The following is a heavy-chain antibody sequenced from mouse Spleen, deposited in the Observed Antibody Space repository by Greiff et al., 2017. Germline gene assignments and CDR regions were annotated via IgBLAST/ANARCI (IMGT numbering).Heavy chain of an antibody. Sequence: VQLKESGGGLVKLGGSLKLSCAASGFTFSSYAMSWVRQTPEKRLEWVATISSGGGNTYYPDSVKGRFTISRDNAKNTLYLQMSSLKSEDTAMYYCARHPPTAPYYFDYWGQGTTLTVSS. CDR1: GFTFSSYA. V-gene: IGHV5-9-3*01. D-gene: IGHD1-2*01. CDR3: ARHPPTAPYYFDY. CDR2: ISSGGGNT. J-gene: IGHJ2*01.